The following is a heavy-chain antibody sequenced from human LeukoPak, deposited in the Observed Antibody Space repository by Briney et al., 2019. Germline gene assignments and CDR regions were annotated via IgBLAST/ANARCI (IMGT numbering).Heavy chain of an antibody. V-gene: IGHV1-2*02. J-gene: IGHJ4*02. CDR3: ARVDYYDSSGYYLPSAFDY. Sequence: GASVKVSSKASGYTFTGYYMHLVRQAPGQGLEWMGWINPNSGGTNYAQKFQGRVTMTRDTSISTAYMELSRLRSDDTAVYYCARVDYYDSSGYYLPSAFDYWGQGTLVTVSS. CDR2: INPNSGGT. CDR1: GYTFTGYY. D-gene: IGHD3-22*01.